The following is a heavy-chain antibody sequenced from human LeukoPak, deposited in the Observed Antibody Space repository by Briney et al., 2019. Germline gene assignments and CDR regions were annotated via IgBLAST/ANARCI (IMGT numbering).Heavy chain of an antibody. D-gene: IGHD3-22*01. J-gene: IGHJ5*02. V-gene: IGHV1-2*02. CDR3: ARVHDSSGYAFVP. Sequence: ASVKVSCKASGYTFTGYYMHWVRQAPGQGLEWMGWINPNSGGTNYAQKFQGRVTMTRDTSISTAYMELSRLRSDDTAVYYCARVHDSSGYAFVPWGQGTLVTVSS. CDR2: INPNSGGT. CDR1: GYTFTGYY.